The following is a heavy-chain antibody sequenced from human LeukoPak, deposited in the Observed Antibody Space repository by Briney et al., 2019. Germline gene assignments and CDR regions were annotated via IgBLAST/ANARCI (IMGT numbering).Heavy chain of an antibody. CDR3: ARERRRDGYNYKDY. V-gene: IGHV3-30*03. CDR2: ISYDGSYQ. CDR1: GFTFSSYW. D-gene: IGHD5-24*01. J-gene: IGHJ4*02. Sequence: GGSLRLSCAASGFTFSSYWMSWVRQAPGKGLEWVAVISYDGSYQAYADSVKGRFTVSRDSSKNTLYLQLNSLRPEDTGLYYCARERRRDGYNYKDYWGQGTQVSVSS.